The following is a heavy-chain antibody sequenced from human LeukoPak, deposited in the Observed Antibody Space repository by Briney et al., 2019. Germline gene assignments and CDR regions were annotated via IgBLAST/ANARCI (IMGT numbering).Heavy chain of an antibody. CDR1: GYDFSIHW. Sequence: GESLKISCRGSGYDFSIHWIAWVRQMPGKSLEWMGIIYPDDSDTTYSPSFQGQITISADKSIGSAYLHLSGLKASDTATYFCARRGRVDYVGPQSYFDHWGQGSLVTVSS. CDR2: IYPDDSDT. J-gene: IGHJ4*02. V-gene: IGHV5-51*01. D-gene: IGHD3/OR15-3a*01. CDR3: ARRGRVDYVGPQSYFDH.